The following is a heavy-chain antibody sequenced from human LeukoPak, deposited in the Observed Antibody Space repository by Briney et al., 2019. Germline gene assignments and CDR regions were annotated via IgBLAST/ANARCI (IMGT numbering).Heavy chain of an antibody. CDR3: ATAKGSKGSSAEYFHH. Sequence: SQTLSLTCAISGDSVSSNSAAWNWIRQSPSRGLEWLGRTYYRSKWYNDYAVSVKSRITINPDTSKNQFSLKLNSVTAADTAVYFCATAKGSKGSSAEYFHHWGQGTLVTVSS. V-gene: IGHV6-1*01. D-gene: IGHD2-2*01. J-gene: IGHJ1*01. CDR2: TYYRSKWYN. CDR1: GDSVSSNSAA.